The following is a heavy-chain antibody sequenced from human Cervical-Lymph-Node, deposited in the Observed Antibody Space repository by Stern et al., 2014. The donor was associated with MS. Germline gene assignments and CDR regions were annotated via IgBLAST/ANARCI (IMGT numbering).Heavy chain of an antibody. V-gene: IGHV3-9*01. Sequence: EVHLVESGGGLVQPGRSLRLSCAASGFTFGDYAMHWVRQTPGKGLEWVSGISWNSNNRDYADSVKGRFTISRDNAKNSLYLQMDSLRADDTALYYCTKSSVGSGTRHYDCWGQGTLVTVSS. J-gene: IGHJ4*02. D-gene: IGHD1-26*01. CDR1: GFTFGDYA. CDR3: TKSSVGSGTRHYDC. CDR2: ISWNSNNR.